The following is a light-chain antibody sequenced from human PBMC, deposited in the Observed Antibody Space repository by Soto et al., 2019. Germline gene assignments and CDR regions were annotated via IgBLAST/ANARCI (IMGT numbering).Light chain of an antibody. CDR3: QQTYSTPRT. V-gene: IGKV1-39*01. J-gene: IGKJ1*01. CDR1: QSISSY. Sequence: DIQMTQSPSSLSASVGDRVTLTCRASQSISSYLNWYQQEPGKAPKLLIYAASTLQRGVPSKYTGSGSGTDFTLTISSLQPEDFATYYCQQTYSTPRTFGQGIKVEIK. CDR2: AAS.